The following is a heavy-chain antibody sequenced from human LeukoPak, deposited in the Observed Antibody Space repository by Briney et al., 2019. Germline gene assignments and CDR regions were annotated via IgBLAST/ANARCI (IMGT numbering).Heavy chain of an antibody. CDR1: GFTFSSYS. J-gene: IGHJ6*02. CDR2: ISSSSSYI. Sequence: GGSLRLSCAASGFTFSSYSMNWVRQAPGKGLEWVSSISSSSSYIYYADSVKGRFTISRDNAKNSLYLQMNSLRAENTAVYYCARGGYGDYGYYYGMDVWGQGTTVTVSS. CDR3: ARGGYGDYGYYYGMDV. D-gene: IGHD4-17*01. V-gene: IGHV3-21*01.